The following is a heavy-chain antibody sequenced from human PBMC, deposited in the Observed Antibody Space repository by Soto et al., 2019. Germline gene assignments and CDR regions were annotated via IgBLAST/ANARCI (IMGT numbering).Heavy chain of an antibody. Sequence: QAQLVQSGGEVKKPGASVKVTCKASGYSFITFGITWVRQAPGQGLEWMGWIAPYNGMTNFAQKLQGRFIMTTDTTTYTASMELSSLRSADTAVYYCSAGITLVRGVFAYGLDVWGQGTTVTVSS. CDR2: IAPYNGMT. J-gene: IGHJ6*02. CDR1: GYSFITFG. V-gene: IGHV1-18*01. D-gene: IGHD3-10*01. CDR3: SAGITLVRGVFAYGLDV.